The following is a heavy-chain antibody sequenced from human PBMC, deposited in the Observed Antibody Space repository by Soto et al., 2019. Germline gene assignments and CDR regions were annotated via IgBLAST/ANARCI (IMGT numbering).Heavy chain of an antibody. J-gene: IGHJ6*02. CDR2: ISSSSSTI. D-gene: IGHD3-22*01. V-gene: IGHV3-48*02. Sequence: EVQLVESGGGLVQPGGSLRLSCAASGFTFSIYSMNWVRQAPGKGLEWVSYISSSSSTIYYTDSVKGRFTISRDNAKNSLYLQMNTLRDQDTAVYYCARQKASSGYYYYYYGMDVWGQVTTVTVSS. CDR1: GFTFSIYS. CDR3: ARQKASSGYYYYYYGMDV.